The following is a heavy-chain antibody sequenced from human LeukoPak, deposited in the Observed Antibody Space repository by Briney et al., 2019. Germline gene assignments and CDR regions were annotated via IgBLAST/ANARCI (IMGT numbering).Heavy chain of an antibody. CDR2: VNPNSGNT. D-gene: IGHD6-19*01. J-gene: IGHJ3*02. CDR3: AAISSGWYDGDAFDI. CDR1: GYTFTSYD. V-gene: IGHV1-8*01. Sequence: ASVKVSCKASGYTFTSYDINWVRQATGQGLEWMGWVNPNSGNTGYAQKFQGRVTMTRNTSISTAYMELSSLRSEDTAVYYCAAISSGWYDGDAFDIWGQGTMVTVSS.